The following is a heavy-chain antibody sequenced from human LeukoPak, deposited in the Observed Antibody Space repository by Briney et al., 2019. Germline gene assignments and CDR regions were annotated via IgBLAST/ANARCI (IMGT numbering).Heavy chain of an antibody. Sequence: GGSLRLSCVASGFTFSSYCMNWVRQAPGKGLEWVSSISSRSSYIYHADSVKGRFTISRDNAKNSLYLQMNSLRAEDTAVYYCVPYYYDSSGLPGGYWGQGTLVTVCS. D-gene: IGHD3-22*01. J-gene: IGHJ4*02. V-gene: IGHV3-21*01. CDR1: GFTFSSYC. CDR2: ISSRSSYI. CDR3: VPYYYDSSGLPGGY.